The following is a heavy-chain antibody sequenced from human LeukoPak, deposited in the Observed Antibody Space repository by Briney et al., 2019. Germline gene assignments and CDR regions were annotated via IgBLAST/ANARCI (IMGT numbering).Heavy chain of an antibody. CDR1: GFTFDNYP. J-gene: IGHJ4*02. CDR3: AREGLGFDY. D-gene: IGHD7-27*01. CDR2: ISHDGSDE. V-gene: IGHV3-30*04. Sequence: GRPRRLACTTAGFTFDNYPMHWVRQAAGKGLEWVATISHDGSDENYADYVKGRFIISRDNSMKSLFLQMNSLIIDDTAVYYCAREGLGFDYWGQGTLVTVSS.